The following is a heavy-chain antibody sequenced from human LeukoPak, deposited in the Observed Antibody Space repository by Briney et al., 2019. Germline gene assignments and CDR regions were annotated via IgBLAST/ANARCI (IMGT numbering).Heavy chain of an antibody. CDR1: GGSISGYY. Sequence: SETLSLTCTVSGGSISGYYWNWIRQPPGKGLEWIGYTYYSGSTNYNPSLKSRVTISIDTSKNQVSLKLRSVTAADTAVYYCARYDYRTQLMFDPWGQGTLATVSS. CDR2: TYYSGST. V-gene: IGHV4-59*08. CDR3: ARYDYRTQLMFDP. D-gene: IGHD3-16*01. J-gene: IGHJ5*02.